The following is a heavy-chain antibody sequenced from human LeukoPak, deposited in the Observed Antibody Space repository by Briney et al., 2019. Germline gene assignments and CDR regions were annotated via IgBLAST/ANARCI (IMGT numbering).Heavy chain of an antibody. Sequence: GSLRLSCAASGFTFSNYWMTWVRQAPGKGLEWVANIKQDGSVKYYVDSVKGRFTIPRDNAKNSLYLQMNGLTAEDTAVYNCARIGYSSSSLDFWGRGTLVTVSS. CDR3: ARIGYSSSSLDF. V-gene: IGHV3-7*03. CDR2: IKQDGSVK. J-gene: IGHJ4*02. D-gene: IGHD6-6*01. CDR1: GFTFSNYW.